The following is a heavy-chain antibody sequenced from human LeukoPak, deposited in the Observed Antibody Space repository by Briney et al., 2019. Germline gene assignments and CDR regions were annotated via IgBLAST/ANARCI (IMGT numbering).Heavy chain of an antibody. CDR2: IYYSGST. V-gene: IGHV4-59*06. Sequence: PSETLSLTCTVSGGSMSSHYWSWIRQPPGKGLEWIGHIYYSGSTYHNPSLKSRVTISVDTSKNQFSLKLGSVTAADTAVYYCARDRDGYNYFDYWGQGTLVTVSS. D-gene: IGHD5-24*01. J-gene: IGHJ4*02. CDR1: GGSMSSHY. CDR3: ARDRDGYNYFDY.